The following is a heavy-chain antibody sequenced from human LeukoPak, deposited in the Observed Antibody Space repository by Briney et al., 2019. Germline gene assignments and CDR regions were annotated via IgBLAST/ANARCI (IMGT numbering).Heavy chain of an antibody. CDR2: IYHSGST. D-gene: IGHD2-21*01. Sequence: SGTLSLTCAVSGGSISSSNWWSWVRQPPGKGLEWIGEIYHSGSTNYNPSLKSRVTISVDTSKNQFSLKLSSVTAADTAVYYCARLYDPYSYFDYWGQGTLVTVSS. V-gene: IGHV4-4*02. J-gene: IGHJ4*02. CDR1: GGSISSSNW. CDR3: ARLYDPYSYFDY.